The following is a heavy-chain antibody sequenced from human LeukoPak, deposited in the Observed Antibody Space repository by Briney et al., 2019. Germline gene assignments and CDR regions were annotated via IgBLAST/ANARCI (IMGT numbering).Heavy chain of an antibody. D-gene: IGHD6-6*01. J-gene: IGHJ4*02. CDR2: ISGSGGST. Sequence: RGSLRLSCAASGFTFSSYAMSWVRQAPGKGLEWVSAISGSGGSTYYADSVKGRFTISRDNSKNTLYLQMNSLRAEDTAVYYCANGHSSSSGPDWGQGTLVTVSS. CDR1: GFTFSSYA. CDR3: ANGHSSSSGPD. V-gene: IGHV3-23*01.